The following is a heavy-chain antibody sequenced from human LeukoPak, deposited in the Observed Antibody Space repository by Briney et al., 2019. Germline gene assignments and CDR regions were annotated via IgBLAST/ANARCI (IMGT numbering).Heavy chain of an antibody. J-gene: IGHJ4*02. D-gene: IGHD5-18*01. CDR2: INPNSGGT. CDR1: GYTFTDYH. Sequence: ASVKVSCKASGYTFTDYHIHWVRQAPGQGLEWVGCINPNSGGTNTAQKFQGRVAMTRDTSISTVYMELSRLRSDDTAVFYCARGTVVSRVAAMAYWGQGSLVTVSA. V-gene: IGHV1-2*02. CDR3: ARGTVVSRVAAMAY.